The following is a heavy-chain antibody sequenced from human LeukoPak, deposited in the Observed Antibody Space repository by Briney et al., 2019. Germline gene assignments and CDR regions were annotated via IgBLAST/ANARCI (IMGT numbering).Heavy chain of an antibody. J-gene: IGHJ4*02. CDR2: IKSKTDGGTT. CDR3: TTEAYYYDSSGHDY. D-gene: IGHD3-22*01. Sequence: GGSLRLSCAASGFTFSSYAMHWVRQAPGKGLEWVGRIKSKTDGGTTDYAAPVKGRFTISRDDSKNTLYLQMNSLKTEDTAVYYCTTEAYYYDSSGHDYWGQGTLVTVSS. V-gene: IGHV3-15*01. CDR1: GFTFSSYA.